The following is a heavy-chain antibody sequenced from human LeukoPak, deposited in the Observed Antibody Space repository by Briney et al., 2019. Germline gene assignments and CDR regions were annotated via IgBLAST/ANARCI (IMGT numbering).Heavy chain of an antibody. CDR1: GFTFSSYS. Sequence: GGSLRLSCAASGFTFSSYSMNWVRQAPGKGLEWVSSISSSSSYIYYADSVKGRFTIPRDNAKNSLYLQMNSLRAEDTAVYYCARGDSSGWYFDYWGQGTLVTVSS. D-gene: IGHD6-19*01. V-gene: IGHV3-21*01. CDR3: ARGDSSGWYFDY. J-gene: IGHJ4*02. CDR2: ISSSSSYI.